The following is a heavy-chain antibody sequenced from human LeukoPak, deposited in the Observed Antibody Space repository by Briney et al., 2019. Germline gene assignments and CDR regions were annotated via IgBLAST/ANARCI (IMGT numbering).Heavy chain of an antibody. J-gene: IGHJ6*03. CDR2: ISDTTSTI. V-gene: IGHV3-48*01. Sequence: GGSLRLSCAASGFTFSSDGMNWVRQAPGKGLEWVSYISDTTSTIYYADSVKGRFTISRDNAKNSLHLQMNSLRAEDTAVYFCARSTVTSSYYYMDVWGKGTTVIVSS. D-gene: IGHD4-11*01. CDR3: ARSTVTSSYYYMDV. CDR1: GFTFSSDG.